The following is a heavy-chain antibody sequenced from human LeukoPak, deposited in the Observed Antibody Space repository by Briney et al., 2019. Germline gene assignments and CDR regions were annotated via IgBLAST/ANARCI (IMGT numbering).Heavy chain of an antibody. CDR3: ARDRAYSSTAGPPTDY. D-gene: IGHD6-13*01. Sequence: GASVTVSCKASGYTFTSYAMNWVRQAPGQGLEWMGWINTNTGNPTYAQGFTGRFVFSLYTSVSTAYLQISSLKAEDTAVYYCARDRAYSSTAGPPTDYWGQGTLVTVSS. CDR2: INTNTGNP. CDR1: GYTFTSYA. V-gene: IGHV7-4-1*02. J-gene: IGHJ4*02.